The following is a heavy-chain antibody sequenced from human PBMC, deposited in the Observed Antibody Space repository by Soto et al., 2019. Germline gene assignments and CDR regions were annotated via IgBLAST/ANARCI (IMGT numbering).Heavy chain of an antibody. CDR3: ARDRRYAEYSLDS. V-gene: IGHV3-48*02. CDR1: GFNFNHYG. J-gene: IGHJ4*02. CDR2: ISSDIITV. Sequence: EVQLVESGGGLVQPGGSLRLSCAASGFNFNHYGMHWIRQAPGKGLEWVSHISSDIITVYYADSVKGRFTISRDNAQNSLYLQMNSLRDEDTAVYYCARDRRYAEYSLDSWGPGTFVAVSS. D-gene: IGHD2-21*01.